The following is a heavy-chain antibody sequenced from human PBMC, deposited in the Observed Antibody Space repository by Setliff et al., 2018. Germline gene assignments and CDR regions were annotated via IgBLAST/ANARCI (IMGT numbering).Heavy chain of an antibody. CDR1: GGSISSSSYY. V-gene: IGHV4-39*01. D-gene: IGHD3-22*01. Sequence: SETLSLTCTVSGGSISSSSYYWGWIRQPPGKGLEWIGSIYYSGSTYYNPSLKSRVTISVDTSKNQFSLKLSSVTAADTAVYYCARPNYYDSSGYYSYYFDYWGQGTLVTVSS. J-gene: IGHJ4*02. CDR2: IYYSGST. CDR3: ARPNYYDSSGYYSYYFDY.